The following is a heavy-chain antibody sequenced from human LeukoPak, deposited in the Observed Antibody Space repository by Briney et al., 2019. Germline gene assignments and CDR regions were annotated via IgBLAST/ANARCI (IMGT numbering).Heavy chain of an antibody. V-gene: IGHV4-30-2*01. D-gene: IGHD2-21*02. J-gene: IGHJ3*02. Sequence: SQTLSLTCAVSGASISSGGYSWSWIRQPPGKGLEWIWYIYQSGSTYNNPSLESRVTLSVDRSETQFSLKLRSVTAADTAVYYCASSYCGGDCYTDPFNIWGQGTMVTVSS. CDR3: ASSYCGGDCYTDPFNI. CDR1: GASISSGGYS. CDR2: IYQSGST.